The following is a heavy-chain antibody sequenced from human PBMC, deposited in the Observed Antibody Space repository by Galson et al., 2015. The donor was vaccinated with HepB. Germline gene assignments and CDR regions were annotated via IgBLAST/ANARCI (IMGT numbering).Heavy chain of an antibody. V-gene: IGHV3-21*01. Sequence: SLRLSCAASGFTFSSYGMHWVRQAPGKGLEWVSSISSSSSYIYYADSVKGRFTISRDNAKNSLYLQMNSLRAEDTAVYYCARASNYYDSSGYPDYWGQGTLVTVSS. D-gene: IGHD3-22*01. CDR1: GFTFSSYG. J-gene: IGHJ4*02. CDR2: ISSSSSYI. CDR3: ARASNYYDSSGYPDY.